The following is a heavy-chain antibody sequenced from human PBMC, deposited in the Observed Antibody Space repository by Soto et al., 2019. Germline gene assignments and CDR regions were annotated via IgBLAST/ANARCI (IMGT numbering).Heavy chain of an antibody. V-gene: IGHV1-46*01. D-gene: IGHD6-13*01. CDR1: GYTFTSYY. J-gene: IGHJ6*02. CDR2: INPSGGST. Sequence: ASVKVSCKASGYTFTSYYMHWVRQAPGQGLEWMGIINPSGGSTSYAQKFQGRVTMTRDTSTSTVYMELSSLRSEDTAVYYCARWGSIAAAGTYYYYGMDVSGQGTTVTVSS. CDR3: ARWGSIAAAGTYYYYGMDV.